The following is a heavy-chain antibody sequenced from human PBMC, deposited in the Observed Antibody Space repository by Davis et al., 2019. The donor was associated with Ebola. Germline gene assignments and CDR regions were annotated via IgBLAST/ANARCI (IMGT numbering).Heavy chain of an antibody. Sequence: SETLSLTCTVSGGSISSYYWSWIRQPPGKGLEWIGYIYYSGSTNYNPSLKSRVTISVDTSKNQFSLKLSSVTAADTAVYYCARDRGDNWNDEGWFDPWGQGTLVTVSS. CDR1: GGSISSYY. D-gene: IGHD1-20*01. CDR2: IYYSGST. V-gene: IGHV4-59*12. CDR3: ARDRGDNWNDEGWFDP. J-gene: IGHJ5*02.